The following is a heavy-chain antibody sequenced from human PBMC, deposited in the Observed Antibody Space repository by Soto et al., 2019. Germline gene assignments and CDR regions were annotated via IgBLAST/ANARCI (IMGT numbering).Heavy chain of an antibody. V-gene: IGHV5-51*01. J-gene: IGHJ3*02. D-gene: IGHD6-6*01. CDR3: ARHRIAARLDAFDI. CDR1: GYSFTSYW. CDR2: IYPGDSDT. Sequence: PGESLKISCKGSGYSFTSYWIGWVRQMPGKGLEWMGIIYPGDSDTRYSPSFQGQVTISADKSISTAYLQWSSLKASDNDMYHCARHRIAARLDAFDICGQGTMVTVSS.